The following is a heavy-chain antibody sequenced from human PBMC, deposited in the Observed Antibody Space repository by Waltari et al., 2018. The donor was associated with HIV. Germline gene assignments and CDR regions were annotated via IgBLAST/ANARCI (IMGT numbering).Heavy chain of an antibody. V-gene: IGHV3-33*01. J-gene: IGHJ4*02. Sequence: QVQLVESGGGVVQPGTSLTLSCAVSGFTFSNFATHWVRQSPGKGLEWLAVFWSDGVEISYADSVKGRFTISKDSSQKTLYLHLTSLRAEDTALYYCAGGYSSSRWIPLYHWGRGTQVTVSS. CDR3: AGGYSSSRWIPLYH. CDR2: FWSDGVEI. CDR1: GFTFSNFA. D-gene: IGHD6-6*01.